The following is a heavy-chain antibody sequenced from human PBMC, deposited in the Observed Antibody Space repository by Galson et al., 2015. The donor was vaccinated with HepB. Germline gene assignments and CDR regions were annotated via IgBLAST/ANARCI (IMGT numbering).Heavy chain of an antibody. CDR3: ARDFLGTTSRHAAFDI. CDR2: IRSRGST. D-gene: IGHD1-14*01. J-gene: IGHJ3*02. V-gene: IGHV4-61*03. Sequence: SETLSLTCTVSGGSVSGGDYYWNWIRQPPGQGLEWHAYIRSRGSTTMYNPSLKGRVTISLDTSKNGFSLKLDSVTAADTFLYFCARDFLGTTSRHAAFDIWGQGTAVTVSS. CDR1: GGSVSGGDYY.